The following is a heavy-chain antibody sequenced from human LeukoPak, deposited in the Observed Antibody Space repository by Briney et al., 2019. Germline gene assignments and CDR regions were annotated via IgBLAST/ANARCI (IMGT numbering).Heavy chain of an antibody. CDR2: IKQDGSEK. CDR1: GFTFSSYW. CDR3: ARQRSYDSSGYYYPPAADFDY. Sequence: GGSLRLSCAASGFTFSSYWMSWVRQAPGKGLEWVANIKQDGSEKYYVDSVKGRFTISRGNAKNSLYLQMNSLRAEDTAVYYCARQRSYDSSGYYYPPAADFDYWGQGTLVTVSS. D-gene: IGHD3-22*01. V-gene: IGHV3-7*01. J-gene: IGHJ4*02.